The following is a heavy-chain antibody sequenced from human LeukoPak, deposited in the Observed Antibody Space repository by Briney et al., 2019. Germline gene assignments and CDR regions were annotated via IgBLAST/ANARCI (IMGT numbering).Heavy chain of an antibody. V-gene: IGHV3-23*01. D-gene: IGHD5-12*01. CDR2: ISGSGGST. Sequence: GGSLRLSCAASGFTFSSYGMSWVRQAPGKGLEWVSAISGSGGSTYYADSVKGRFTISRDNSKNTLYLQMNSLRAEDTAVYYCAKGGGATIYYYMDVWGKGTTVTVSS. J-gene: IGHJ6*03. CDR3: AKGGGATIYYYMDV. CDR1: GFTFSSYG.